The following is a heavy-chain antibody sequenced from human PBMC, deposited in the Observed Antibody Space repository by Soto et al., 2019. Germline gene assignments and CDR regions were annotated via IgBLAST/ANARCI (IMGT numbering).Heavy chain of an antibody. CDR1: SGSISSSNW. V-gene: IGHV4-4*02. Sequence: QVQLQESGPGLVKPSGTLSLTCAVSSGSISSSNWWSWVRQPPGKGLEWIGEIYHSGSTNYNPSLKSRVTISVGKSKNQFSLKLSSVSAADTAVYYCAREAYYGSGSYPSHAFDIWGQGTMVTVSS. J-gene: IGHJ3*02. D-gene: IGHD3-10*01. CDR2: IYHSGST. CDR3: AREAYYGSGSYPSHAFDI.